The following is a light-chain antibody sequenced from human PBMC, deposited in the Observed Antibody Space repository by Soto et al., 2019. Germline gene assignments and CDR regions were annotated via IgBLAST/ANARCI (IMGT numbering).Light chain of an antibody. CDR1: QSISTY. J-gene: IGKJ1*01. CDR3: QQCSTTPWT. CDR2: LTS. V-gene: IGKV1-39*01. Sequence: DIQMTQSPSSLSASVGDRVTITCRASQSISTYLNWFQQKPGRAPKLLIYLTSTLQSGVPSRFSGSGSGTDFTLTISSLQPEDFATYYCQQCSTTPWTFGQGTKVDVK.